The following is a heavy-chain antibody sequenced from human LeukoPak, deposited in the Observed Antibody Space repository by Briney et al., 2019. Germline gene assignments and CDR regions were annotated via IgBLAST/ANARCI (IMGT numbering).Heavy chain of an antibody. CDR3: AWTYDSSGHEGFDI. CDR1: GGSISSGSYY. D-gene: IGHD3-22*01. CDR2: IYTSGST. J-gene: IGHJ3*02. Sequence: TSQTLSLTCTVSGGSISSGSYYWSWIRQPAGKGLEWIGRIYTSGSTNYNPSLKSRVTISVDTSKNQFSLKLSSVTAADTAVYYCAWTYDSSGHEGFDIWGQGTMVTVSS. V-gene: IGHV4-61*02.